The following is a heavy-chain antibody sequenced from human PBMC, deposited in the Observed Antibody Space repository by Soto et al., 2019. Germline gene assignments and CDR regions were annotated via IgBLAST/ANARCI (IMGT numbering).Heavy chain of an antibody. CDR2: IYHTGTN. D-gene: IGHD3-22*01. V-gene: IGHV4-39*01. CDR3: ARDYFDSSDYTTNWFDP. CDR1: GGSISSRTYY. Sequence: SETLSLTCTASGGSISSRTYYWSWLRQPPGKGLEWIGYIYHTGTNYYTPSLKSRVTIFVDTSKNQFSLKLTSVTAADTALYYCARDYFDSSDYTTNWFDPWGQGALVTVSS. J-gene: IGHJ5*02.